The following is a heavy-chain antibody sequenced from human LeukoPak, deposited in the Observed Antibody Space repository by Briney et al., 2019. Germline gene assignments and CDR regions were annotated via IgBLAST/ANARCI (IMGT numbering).Heavy chain of an antibody. CDR1: GYTFTSYY. CDR2: IIPILGIA. J-gene: IGHJ4*02. D-gene: IGHD5-24*01. CDR3: ARDIGRDGYNGPFDY. V-gene: IGHV1-69*04. Sequence: SVKVSCKASGYTFTSYYMHWVRQAPGQGLEWIGRIIPILGIANYAQKFQGRVTITADKSTSTAYMELSSLRSEDTAVYYCARDIGRDGYNGPFDYWGQGTLVTVSS.